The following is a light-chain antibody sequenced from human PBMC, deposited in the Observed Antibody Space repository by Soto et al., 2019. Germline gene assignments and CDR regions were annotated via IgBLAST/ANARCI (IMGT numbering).Light chain of an antibody. CDR3: MRALQTPPYT. V-gene: IGKV2-28*01. J-gene: IGKJ2*01. CDR2: LGS. Sequence: DIVMTQSPLSLPVTPGEPASISCRSSQSLLHSNGYNYLNWYLQKPGQSPQLLIYLGSNRASGVPDRVSGSGSGTDFTLKINRVEAEDVGIYYCMRALQTPPYTFGQGTKLEIK. CDR1: QSLLHSNGYNY.